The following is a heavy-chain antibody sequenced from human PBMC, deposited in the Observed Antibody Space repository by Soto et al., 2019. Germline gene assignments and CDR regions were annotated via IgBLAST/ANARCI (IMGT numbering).Heavy chain of an antibody. D-gene: IGHD3-3*01. J-gene: IGHJ6*02. CDR3: ARAGGGYDFWSGYYEWRAYYYGMDV. CDR1: GGSISSYY. Sequence: SETLSLTCTVSGGSISSYYWSWIRQPPGKGLEWIGYIYYSGSTNYNPSLKSRVTISVDTSKNQFSLKLSSVTAADTAVYYCARAGGGYDFWSGYYEWRAYYYGMDVWGQGTTVTVSS. CDR2: IYYSGST. V-gene: IGHV4-59*01.